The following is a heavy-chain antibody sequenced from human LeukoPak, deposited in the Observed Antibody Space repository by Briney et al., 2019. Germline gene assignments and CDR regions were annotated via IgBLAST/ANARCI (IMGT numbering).Heavy chain of an antibody. CDR2: INHSGST. V-gene: IGHV4-34*01. Sequence: SETLSLTCAVYGGSFSGYYWSWIRQPPGKGLEWIGEINHSGSTNYNPSLKSRVTISVDTSENQFSLKLSSVTAADTAVYHCARVNTATDAFDFWGQGTMVTVSS. D-gene: IGHD5-18*01. CDR3: ARVNTATDAFDF. J-gene: IGHJ3*01. CDR1: GGSFSGYY.